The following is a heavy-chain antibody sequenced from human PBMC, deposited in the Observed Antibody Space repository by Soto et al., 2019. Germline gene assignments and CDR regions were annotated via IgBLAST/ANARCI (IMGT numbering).Heavy chain of an antibody. CDR1: GFTFSSSS. J-gene: IGHJ6*03. V-gene: IGHV3-48*01. CDR2: ISSSSSTI. D-gene: IGHD3-3*01. Sequence: GGSLRLSCAASGFTFSSSSMNWVRQAPGKGLEWVSYISSSSSTIYYADSVKGRFTISRDNAKNSLYLQMNSLRAEDTAVYYCARETDYDFWSGYSYYMDVWGKGTTVTVSS. CDR3: ARETDYDFWSGYSYYMDV.